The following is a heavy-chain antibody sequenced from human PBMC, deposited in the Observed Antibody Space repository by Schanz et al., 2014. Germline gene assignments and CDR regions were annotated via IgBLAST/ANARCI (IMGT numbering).Heavy chain of an antibody. D-gene: IGHD6-19*01. CDR2: IYKSGSA. Sequence: EVQVVESGGGLVQPGGSLRLSCVASGFNVSKSYVSWVRQAPGKGLEWVSLIYKSGSAFYADSVKGRLTISRDNSKNTVYLQMNSLRTDDTAMYYCARDPNTSAWLPYFDTWGQGTLXTVSS. CDR3: ARDPNTSAWLPYFDT. V-gene: IGHV3-66*02. J-gene: IGHJ4*02. CDR1: GFNVSKSY.